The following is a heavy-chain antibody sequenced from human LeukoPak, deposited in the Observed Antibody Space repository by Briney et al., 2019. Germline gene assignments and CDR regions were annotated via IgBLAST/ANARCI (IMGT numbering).Heavy chain of an antibody. J-gene: IGHJ4*02. V-gene: IGHV1-18*01. CDR3: ARDLPVDTAMVRFDY. CDR2: ISAYNGNT. D-gene: IGHD5-18*01. CDR1: GYTFTSYG. Sequence: ASMKVSCKASGYTFTSYGISWVRQSPGQGLEWMGWISAYNGNTNCAQKLQGRVTMTTDTSTSTAYMELRSLRSDDTAVYYCARDLPVDTAMVRFDYWGQGTLVTVSS.